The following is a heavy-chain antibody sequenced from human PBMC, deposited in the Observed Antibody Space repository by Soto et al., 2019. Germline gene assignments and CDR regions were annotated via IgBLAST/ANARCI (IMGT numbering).Heavy chain of an antibody. J-gene: IGHJ6*02. CDR1: GGSISSSSYY. Sequence: SETLSLTCTVPGGSISSSSYYWGWIRQPPGKGLEWIGSIYYSGSTYYNPSLKSRVTISVDTSKNQFSLKLSSVTAADTAVYYCARRPLGDFWSGYLYYYYGMDVWGQGTTVT. CDR3: ARRPLGDFWSGYLYYYYGMDV. CDR2: IYYSGST. V-gene: IGHV4-39*01. D-gene: IGHD3-3*01.